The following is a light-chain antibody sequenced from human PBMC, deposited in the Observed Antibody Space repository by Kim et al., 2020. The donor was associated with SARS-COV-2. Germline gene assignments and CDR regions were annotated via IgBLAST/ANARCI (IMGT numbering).Light chain of an antibody. J-gene: IGKJ2*01. V-gene: IGKV3-20*01. CDR1: QSITSN. CDR3: QQYSVPPYN. Sequence: EIVLTQSPATVSLSPGERATLSCRTSQSITSNLAWYQQRPGQAPRLLIFAISNRASDIPDKFSGSGSGTDFTLTINRVESDDIGVYFCQQYSVPPYNFGQGTKLEI. CDR2: AIS.